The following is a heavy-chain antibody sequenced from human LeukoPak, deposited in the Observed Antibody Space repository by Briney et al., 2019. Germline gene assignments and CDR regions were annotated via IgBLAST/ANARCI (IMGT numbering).Heavy chain of an antibody. V-gene: IGHV3-30*02. J-gene: IGHJ4*02. D-gene: IGHD1-26*01. CDR2: IRYDGSNK. CDR3: VTEVSGSFPT. Sequence: QPGGSLRLSCAGSGFTFSSYGMHWLRHAPGKGLEWVAFIRYDGSNKYYADSVKGRFTISRDNSKNTLYLQMNSLRAEDTAVYYCVTEVSGSFPTWGQGTLVTVSS. CDR1: GFTFSSYG.